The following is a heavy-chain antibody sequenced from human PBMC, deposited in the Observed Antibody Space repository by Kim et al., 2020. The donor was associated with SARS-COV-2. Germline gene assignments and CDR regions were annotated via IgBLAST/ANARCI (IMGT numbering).Heavy chain of an antibody. CDR1: GYSFTSYW. V-gene: IGHV5-51*01. CDR2: IYPGDSDT. CDR3: ARIPYYYDSSGYYDYYYYGMDV. D-gene: IGHD3-22*01. Sequence: GESLKISCKGSGYSFTSYWIGWVRQMPGKGLEWMGIIYPGDSDTRYSPSFQGQVTISADKSISTAYLQWSSLKASDTAMYYCARIPYYYDSSGYYDYYYYGMDVWGQGTTVTVSS. J-gene: IGHJ6*02.